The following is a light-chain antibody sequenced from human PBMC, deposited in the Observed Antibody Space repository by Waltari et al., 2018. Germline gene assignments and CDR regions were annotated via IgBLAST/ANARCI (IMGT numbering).Light chain of an antibody. CDR3: QQYVSSRGT. CDR2: GAS. V-gene: IGKV3-20*01. J-gene: IGKJ4*01. CDR1: QSVSSSY. Sequence: EIVLTQSPGTMSLSQVERATLSCRASQSVSSSYLAWYQQKPGQAPGLLIYGASSMATGIPDRFSGSGSGTDFTLTISRLEPEDFAVYYCQQYVSSRGTFGGGTKVEIK.